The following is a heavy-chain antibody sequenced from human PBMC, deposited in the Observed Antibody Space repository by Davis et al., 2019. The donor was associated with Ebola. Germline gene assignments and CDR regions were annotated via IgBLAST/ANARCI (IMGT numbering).Heavy chain of an antibody. CDR2: ISAYNGNT. D-gene: IGHD2-15*01. V-gene: IGHV1-18*01. CDR1: GYTFTSYG. J-gene: IGHJ4*02. Sequence: ASVKVSCKASGYTFTSYGISWVRQAPGQGLEWMGWISAYNGNTNYAQKFQGRVSLTTDTTSTAYMELRSLRSDDTAVYYCARGSENYCIGTTCYLSEADFWGQGTQVTVS. CDR3: ARGSENYCIGTTCYLSEADF.